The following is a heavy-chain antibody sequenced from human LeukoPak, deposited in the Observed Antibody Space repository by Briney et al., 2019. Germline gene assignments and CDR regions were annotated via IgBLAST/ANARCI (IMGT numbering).Heavy chain of an antibody. CDR3: ARAYYDSSGYPGTPLDY. CDR2: IYYSGST. J-gene: IGHJ4*02. D-gene: IGHD3-22*01. CDR1: GGSISSGGYY. V-gene: IGHV4-31*03. Sequence: SETLSLTCTVSGGSISSGGYYWSWIRQHPGKGLEWLGYIYYSGSTYYNPSLKSRVTISVDTSKNQFSLKLSSVTAADTAVYYCARAYYDSSGYPGTPLDYWGQGTLVTVSS.